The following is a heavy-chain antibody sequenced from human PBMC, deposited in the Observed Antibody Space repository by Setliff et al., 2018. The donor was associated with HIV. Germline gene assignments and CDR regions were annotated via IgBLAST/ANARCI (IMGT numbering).Heavy chain of an antibody. CDR3: ARGLSFYDPGGFDY. CDR1: GGSISNDNSF. D-gene: IGHD3-22*01. J-gene: IGHJ4*02. Sequence: SETLSLTCTVSGGSISNDNSFWSWIRQPPGKGLEWIGYIYTSGSTNYNPSLKSRVTISVDTSKNQFSLKLSSVTAADTAVYYYARGLSFYDPGGFDYWGQGTLVTVSS. V-gene: IGHV4-4*09. CDR2: IYTSGST.